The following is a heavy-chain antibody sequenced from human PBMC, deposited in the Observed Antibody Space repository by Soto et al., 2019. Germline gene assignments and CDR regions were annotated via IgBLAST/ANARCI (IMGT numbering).Heavy chain of an antibody. CDR2: IIPIFGTA. CDR3: ASSLNYYDSSGYYPSAHYFDY. CDR1: GGTFSSYA. Sequence: ASVKVSCKASGGTFSSYAISWVRQAPGQGLEWMGGIIPIFGTANYAQKFQGRVTITADESTSTAYMELSSLRSEDTAVYYCASSLNYYDSSGYYPSAHYFDYWGQGTLVTVS. V-gene: IGHV1-69*13. J-gene: IGHJ4*02. D-gene: IGHD3-22*01.